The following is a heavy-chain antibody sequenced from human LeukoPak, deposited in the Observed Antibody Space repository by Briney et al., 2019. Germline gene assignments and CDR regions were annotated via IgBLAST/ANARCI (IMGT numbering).Heavy chain of an antibody. D-gene: IGHD5-24*01. CDR2: ISSSGSTI. CDR1: GFTFSSYE. CDR3: ARDGRWAYAPWAFDI. Sequence: PGRSLRLSCAASGFTFSSYEMNWVRQAPGKGLEWVSYISSSGSTIYYADSVKGRFTISRDNAKNSLYLQMNSLRAEDTAVYYCARDGRWAYAPWAFDIWGQGTMVTVSS. V-gene: IGHV3-48*03. J-gene: IGHJ3*02.